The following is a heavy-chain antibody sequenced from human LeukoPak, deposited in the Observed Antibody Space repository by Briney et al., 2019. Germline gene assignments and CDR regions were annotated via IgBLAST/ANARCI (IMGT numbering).Heavy chain of an antibody. J-gene: IGHJ4*02. CDR2: ISSSGSTI. D-gene: IGHD5-12*01. CDR3: ARASGYSGYDSDY. V-gene: IGHV3-11*01. Sequence: GGSLRLSCAASGFTFSDYYMSWIRQAPGKGLEGVSYISSSGSTIYYADPVKGRFTISRDNAKNSLYLQMNSLRAEDTAVYYCARASGYSGYDSDYWGQGTLVTVSS. CDR1: GFTFSDYY.